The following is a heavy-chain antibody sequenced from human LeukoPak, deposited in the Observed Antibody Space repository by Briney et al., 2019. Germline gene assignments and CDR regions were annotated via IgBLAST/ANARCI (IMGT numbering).Heavy chain of an antibody. CDR3: ARETYSSSPGSWFDP. V-gene: IGHV3-11*04. J-gene: IGHJ5*02. CDR1: GFTFSDYY. Sequence: GGSLRLSCAASGFTFSDYYMSWIRQSPGKGLEWVSAISGSGSTIYYADSVKGRFTISRDNAKNSLYLQMNCLRAEDTAVYYCARETYSSSPGSWFDPWGQGTLVTVSS. D-gene: IGHD6-13*01. CDR2: ISGSGSTI.